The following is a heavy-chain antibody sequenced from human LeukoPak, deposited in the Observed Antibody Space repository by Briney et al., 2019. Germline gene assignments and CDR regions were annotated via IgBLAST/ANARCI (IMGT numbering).Heavy chain of an antibody. CDR1: GGSFRGYY. J-gene: IGHJ3*01. Sequence: PSETLSLTCADYGGSFRGYYWSWIRQPPGKGLEWIGEINHSGSTNYNPSLKSRVTISVDTSKNQFSLKLTSVTAADTAMYYCAGSLTMILVINPSGACDFWGQGKMVTVSS. V-gene: IGHV4-34*01. D-gene: IGHD3-22*01. CDR2: INHSGST. CDR3: AGSLTMILVINPSGACDF.